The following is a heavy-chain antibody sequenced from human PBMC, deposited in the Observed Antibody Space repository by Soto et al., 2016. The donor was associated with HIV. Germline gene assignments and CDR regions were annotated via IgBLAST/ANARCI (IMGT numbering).Heavy chain of an antibody. CDR3: ARHEAVFHH. CDR2: IYNDGST. Sequence: EVQLVESGGGLVQPGGSLRPSCAASGFTVSSNYMSWVRQAPGKGLEWVSIIYNDGSTYYADSVKGRFTISRDNSQNTLYLQMNSLRVEDTAVYYCARHEAVFHHWGQGTLVTVSS. J-gene: IGHJ1*01. CDR1: GFTVSSNY. V-gene: IGHV3-66*04. D-gene: IGHD6-19*01.